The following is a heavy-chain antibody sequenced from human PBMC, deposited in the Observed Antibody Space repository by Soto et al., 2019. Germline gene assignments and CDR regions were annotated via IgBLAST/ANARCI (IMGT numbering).Heavy chain of an antibody. Sequence: QVQLQESGPGLVKPSGTLSLTCAVSSGSISSSNWWTWVRQPPGKELEWIGEIYHSGSTNYNPSLKSRDTIPVDKSKDQFSLKQSSVTAADTAVYYCARDHDYYDAFDIWGQGTMVTVSS. D-gene: IGHD1-26*01. CDR2: IYHSGST. CDR3: ARDHDYYDAFDI. CDR1: SGSISSSNW. V-gene: IGHV4-4*02. J-gene: IGHJ3*02.